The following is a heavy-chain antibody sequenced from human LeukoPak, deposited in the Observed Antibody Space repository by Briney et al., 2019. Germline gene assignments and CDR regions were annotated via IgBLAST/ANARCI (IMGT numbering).Heavy chain of an antibody. D-gene: IGHD3-10*01. J-gene: IGHJ6*03. V-gene: IGHV1-69*13. CDR2: IIPIFGTA. Sequence: ASVKVSCKASGGTFSSYAISWVRQAPGQGLEWMGGIIPIFGTANYAQKFQGRVTITADESTSTAYMELSSLRSEDTAVYYCARVTMVRGFTNYYYYYMDVGGKGPRVTIP. CDR3: ARVTMVRGFTNYYYYYMDV. CDR1: GGTFSSYA.